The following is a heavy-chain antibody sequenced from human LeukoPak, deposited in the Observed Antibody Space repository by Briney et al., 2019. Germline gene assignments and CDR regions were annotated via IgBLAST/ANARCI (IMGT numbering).Heavy chain of an antibody. V-gene: IGHV3-7*03. J-gene: IGHJ4*02. CDR2: IKQDGSEK. D-gene: IGHD1-26*01. CDR3: TTDLYSVGAKD. CDR1: GFTFSNYW. Sequence: GGSLRLSCEASGFTFSNYWMSWVRQAPGKGLEGVANIKQDGSEKNYVDSVKGRFTISRDNAKNTLYLQMNSLKTEDTAVYYCTTDLYSVGAKDWGQGTLVTVSS.